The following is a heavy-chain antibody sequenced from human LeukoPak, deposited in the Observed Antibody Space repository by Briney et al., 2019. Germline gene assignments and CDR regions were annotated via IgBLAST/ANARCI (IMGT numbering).Heavy chain of an antibody. Sequence: PGGSLRLSCAASGFTFSSYSMNWVRQAPGKGLEWVSSISSSSSYIYYADSVKGRFTISRDNAKNSLYLQMNSLRAEDTAVYYCARESFLGYSSSWYVYFDPWGQGTLVTVSS. CDR1: GFTFSSYS. V-gene: IGHV3-21*01. CDR3: ARESFLGYSSSWYVYFDP. CDR2: ISSSSSYI. D-gene: IGHD6-13*01. J-gene: IGHJ5*02.